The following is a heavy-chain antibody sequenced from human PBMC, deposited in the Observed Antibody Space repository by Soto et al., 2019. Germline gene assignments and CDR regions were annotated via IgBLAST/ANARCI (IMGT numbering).Heavy chain of an antibody. J-gene: IGHJ4*02. V-gene: IGHV1-69*13. CDR2: IIPIFGTA. CDR1: GGTFSSYA. D-gene: IGHD3-22*01. CDR3: ARGGPYYYDSSGYYY. Sequence: SVKVSCKASGGTFSSYAISWVRQAPGQGLEWMGGIIPIFGTANYAQKFQGRVTITADESTSTAYMELSSLRSEDTAVYYCARGGPYYYDSSGYYYWVQGTLVTVSS.